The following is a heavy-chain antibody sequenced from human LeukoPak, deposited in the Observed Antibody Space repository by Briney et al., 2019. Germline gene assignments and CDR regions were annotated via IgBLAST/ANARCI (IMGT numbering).Heavy chain of an antibody. CDR1: GFSVSSNF. CDR3: ARDGTAQQLVHYFDY. J-gene: IGHJ4*02. V-gene: IGHV3-53*01. CDR2: IFSRSHP. D-gene: IGHD6-13*01. Sequence: GGSLTHSCAPSGFSVSSNFMSWVRQAPRKGLEWVSLIFSRSHPYYADAVKGPFTLSRHNSKNPVSLQMNSLRVEDTAVYYCARDGTAQQLVHYFDYWGQGTLVTVSS.